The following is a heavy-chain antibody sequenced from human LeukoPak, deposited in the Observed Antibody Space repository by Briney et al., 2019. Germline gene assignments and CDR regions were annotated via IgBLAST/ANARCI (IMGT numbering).Heavy chain of an antibody. CDR1: GYTLTELS. CDR3: ARGTLDYDFWSGYYSYYFDY. CDR2: FDPEDGET. D-gene: IGHD3-3*01. V-gene: IGHV1-24*01. J-gene: IGHJ4*02. Sequence: GASVKVSCKVSGYTLTELSMHWVRQAPGKGLEWMGGFDPEDGETIYAQKFQGRVTMTRDTSISTAYMELSRLRSDDTAVYYCARGTLDYDFWSGYYSYYFDYWGQGTLVTVSS.